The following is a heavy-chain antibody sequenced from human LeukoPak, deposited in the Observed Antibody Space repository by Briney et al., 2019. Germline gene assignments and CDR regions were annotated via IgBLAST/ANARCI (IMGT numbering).Heavy chain of an antibody. J-gene: IGHJ5*02. Sequence: PSETLSLTCTVSGGSISSYYWSWVRQAPGKGLEWVSAISGSGGSTYYADSVKGRFTISRDNSKNTLYLQMNSLRAEDTAVYYCAKFPVVPAAMGNWFDPWGQGTLVTVSS. CDR3: AKFPVVPAAMGNWFDP. V-gene: IGHV3-23*01. CDR1: GGSISSYY. D-gene: IGHD2-2*01. CDR2: ISGSGGST.